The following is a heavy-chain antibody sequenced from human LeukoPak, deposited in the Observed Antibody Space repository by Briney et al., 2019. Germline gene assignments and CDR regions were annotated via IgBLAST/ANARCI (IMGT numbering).Heavy chain of an antibody. J-gene: IGHJ4*02. CDR1: GGSISSYY. D-gene: IGHD6-13*01. CDR3: ARHLGGYSSSWYYPEFDY. Sequence: SETLSLTCTVSGGSISSYYWSWIRQPPGKGLEWSGYIYYSGSTNYNPSLKSRVTISVDTSKNQFSLKLSSVTAADTAVYYCARHLGGYSSSWYYPEFDYWGQGTLVTVSS. V-gene: IGHV4-59*08. CDR2: IYYSGST.